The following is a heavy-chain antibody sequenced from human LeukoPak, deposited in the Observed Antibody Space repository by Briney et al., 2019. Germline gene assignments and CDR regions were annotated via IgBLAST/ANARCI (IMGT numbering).Heavy chain of an antibody. J-gene: IGHJ1*01. CDR1: GYTLTELS. CDR3: ATGGAVAGTFYPKYFQH. D-gene: IGHD6-19*01. V-gene: IGHV1-24*01. CDR2: FDPEDGET. Sequence: RAASVKVSCKVSGYTLTELSMHWVRQAPGKGLEWMGGFDPEDGETIYAQKFQGRVTMTEDTSTDTAYMELSSLRSEDTAVYYCATGGAVAGTFYPKYFQHWGQGTLVTVSS.